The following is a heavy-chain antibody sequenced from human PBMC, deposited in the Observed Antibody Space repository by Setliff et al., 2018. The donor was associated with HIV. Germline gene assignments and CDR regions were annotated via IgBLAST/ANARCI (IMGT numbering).Heavy chain of an antibody. J-gene: IGHJ5*02. Sequence: GESLKISCKGSGYSFSSNWIGWVRQMPGKGLEWMGFIYPDDSDARYSPSFQGQVTMSADKSISTAYLQWSSLKASDTAMYYCVRPLGRSSSQGWFDPWGQGTLVTVSS. V-gene: IGHV5-51*01. CDR2: IYPDDSDA. D-gene: IGHD6-6*01. CDR1: GYSFSSNW. CDR3: VRPLGRSSSQGWFDP.